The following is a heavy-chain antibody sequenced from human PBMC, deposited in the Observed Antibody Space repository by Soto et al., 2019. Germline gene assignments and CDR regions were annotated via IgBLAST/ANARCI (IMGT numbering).Heavy chain of an antibody. CDR3: ARDRYYNEALFYYYYRLAV. Sequence: PSETLSLTCTVSGGSVSSGSYYWSWIRQPPGKGLEWIGYIYYSGSTNYNPSLKSRVTISVDTSKNQFSLKLSSVTAADTAVYYCARDRYYNEALFYYYYRLAVWGQGTTVTVSS. CDR2: IYYSGST. V-gene: IGHV4-61*01. J-gene: IGHJ6*02. CDR1: GGSVSSGSYY. D-gene: IGHD1-1*01.